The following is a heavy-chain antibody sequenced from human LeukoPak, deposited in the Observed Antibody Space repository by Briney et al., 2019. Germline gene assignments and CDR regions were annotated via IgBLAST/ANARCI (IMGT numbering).Heavy chain of an antibody. J-gene: IGHJ4*02. CDR3: ARVEAYCTRTSCHDY. CDR2: ISAYSGNR. Sequence: ASVTVSFKASGYTFTSYGISWVRQAPGQGLEWMGWISAYSGNRNYAQKLQGRVTMTTDTSTSTAYMELRSLRSDDTAVYYCARVEAYCTRTSCHDYWGQGTLVTVSS. D-gene: IGHD2-2*01. V-gene: IGHV1-18*01. CDR1: GYTFTSYG.